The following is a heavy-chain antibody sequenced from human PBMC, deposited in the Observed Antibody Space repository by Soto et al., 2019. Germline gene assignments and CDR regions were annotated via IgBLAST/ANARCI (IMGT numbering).Heavy chain of an antibody. J-gene: IGHJ5*01. Sequence: PGGSLRLSCAASGFTFTDYSLNWVRQAPGKGLEWVSFFSPSSTYIYYADSVKGRFTISRDNAKNSVFLQMNSLRAEDTAVYYCARDGPTLTLTPNWFDSWGQGTLVTVSS. CDR3: ARDGPTLTLTPNWFDS. CDR2: FSPSSTYI. D-gene: IGHD4-4*01. CDR1: GFTFTDYS. V-gene: IGHV3-21*01.